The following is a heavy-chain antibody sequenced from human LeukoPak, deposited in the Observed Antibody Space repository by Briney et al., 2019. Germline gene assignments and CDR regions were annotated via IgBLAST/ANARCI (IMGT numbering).Heavy chain of an antibody. CDR3: AGLLMGATRGGAFDI. CDR1: GFTVSSNY. D-gene: IGHD1-26*01. CDR2: IYSGGST. J-gene: IGHJ3*02. V-gene: IGHV3-53*01. Sequence: GGSLRLSCAASGFTVSSNYMSWVRQAPGKGLEWVSVIYSGGSTYYADSVKGRFTISRDNSKNTLYLQMNSLRAEDTAVYYCAGLLMGATRGGAFDIWGQGTMVTVSS.